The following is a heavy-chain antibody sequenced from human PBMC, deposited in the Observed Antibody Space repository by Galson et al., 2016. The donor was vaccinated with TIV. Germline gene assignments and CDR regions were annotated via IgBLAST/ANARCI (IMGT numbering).Heavy chain of an antibody. CDR1: SFSLNTDGMC. CDR3: ARISGYYDSSGHYIPRSFDY. V-gene: IGHV2-70*11. J-gene: IGHJ4*02. D-gene: IGHD3-22*01. Sequence: PALVKPTQTLTLTCTFSSFSLNTDGMCVNWIRQPPGKALEWLARIDWDDDKSYTSSLKTRLTISKDTSKNQVVLTMTNMDPVDTATYYCARISGYYDSSGHYIPRSFDYWGQGALVTVSS. CDR2: IDWDDDK.